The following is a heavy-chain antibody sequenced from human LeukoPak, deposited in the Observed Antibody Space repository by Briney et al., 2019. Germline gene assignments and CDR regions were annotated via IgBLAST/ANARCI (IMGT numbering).Heavy chain of an antibody. J-gene: IGHJ6*03. CDR2: INHSGST. V-gene: IGHV4-34*01. Sequence: SETLSLTCAVYGGSCSGYYWSWIRQPPGKGLEWIGEINHSGSTNYNPSLKSRVTISVDTSKNQFSLKLSSVTAADTAVYYCARAVVPAAYYYYYMDVWGKGTTVTVSS. CDR1: GGSCSGYY. CDR3: ARAVVPAAYYYYYMDV. D-gene: IGHD2-2*01.